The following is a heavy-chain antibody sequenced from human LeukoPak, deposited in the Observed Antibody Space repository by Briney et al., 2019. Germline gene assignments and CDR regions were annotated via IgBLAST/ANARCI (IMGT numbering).Heavy chain of an antibody. CDR3: ARGFEPYYDILTGYSH. Sequence: GGTLRLSCAASGFTFSSYGMSWVRQAPGKGLEWVSAISGSGGSTYYADSVKGRFTISRDNAKNSLYLQMNSLRAEDTAVYYCARGFEPYYDILTGYSHWGQGALVTVSS. J-gene: IGHJ4*02. D-gene: IGHD3-9*01. V-gene: IGHV3-23*01. CDR2: ISGSGGST. CDR1: GFTFSSYG.